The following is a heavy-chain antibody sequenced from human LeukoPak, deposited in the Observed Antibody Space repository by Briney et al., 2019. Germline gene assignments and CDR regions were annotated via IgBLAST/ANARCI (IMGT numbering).Heavy chain of an antibody. CDR1: GYTFTGYY. V-gene: IGHV1-69*05. Sequence: GASVKVSCKASGYTFTGYYMHWVRQAPGQGLEWMGGIIPIFGTANYAQKFQGRVTITTDESTSTAYMELSSLRSEDTAVYYCARDYYDSSEGGGAFDIWGQGTMVTVSS. D-gene: IGHD3-22*01. CDR3: ARDYYDSSEGGGAFDI. J-gene: IGHJ3*02. CDR2: IIPIFGTA.